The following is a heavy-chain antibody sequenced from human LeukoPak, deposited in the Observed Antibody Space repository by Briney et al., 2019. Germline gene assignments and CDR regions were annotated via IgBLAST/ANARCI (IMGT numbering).Heavy chain of an antibody. D-gene: IGHD6-19*01. V-gene: IGHV3-48*04. CDR1: GFAFSSYS. CDR2: ISSSSSTI. CDR3: AREGSGWYGWGVFDY. J-gene: IGHJ4*02. Sequence: GGSLRLSCAASGFAFSSYSMNWVRQATGKGLEWVSYISSSSSTIYYADSVKGRFTISRDNAKNSLYLQMNSLRAEDTAVYYCAREGSGWYGWGVFDYWGQGTLVTVSS.